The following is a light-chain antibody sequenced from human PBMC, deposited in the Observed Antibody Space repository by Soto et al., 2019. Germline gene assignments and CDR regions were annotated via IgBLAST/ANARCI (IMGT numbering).Light chain of an antibody. CDR1: QSINSE. J-gene: IGKJ2*01. CDR3: QQGHNWPLT. V-gene: IGKV3-15*01. CDR2: GAS. Sequence: DIVMTQPPAILSLSPGERAALSCRASQSINSELAWYQQKPGQPPRLLIYGASTRATGVPARFTGSESGSEFTLTISGLQSEDFAVYYCQQGHNWPLTFGQGTRLEI.